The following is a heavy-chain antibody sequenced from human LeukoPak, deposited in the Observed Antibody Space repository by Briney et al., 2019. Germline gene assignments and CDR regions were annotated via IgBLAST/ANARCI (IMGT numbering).Heavy chain of an antibody. CDR3: ARKKYYYDTSTYGWFDP. V-gene: IGHV3-7*01. CDR2: INPNGSET. D-gene: IGHD3-22*01. Sequence: GGPLRLTCAAFGLTFRTYWKTWVRQAPGKGLDSLANINPNGSETYYVDSVKGRFTISRDNAKNSLYLQMNSLSVEDTAVYYCARKKYYYDTSTYGWFDPWGQGISVTVSS. J-gene: IGHJ5*02. CDR1: GLTFRTYW.